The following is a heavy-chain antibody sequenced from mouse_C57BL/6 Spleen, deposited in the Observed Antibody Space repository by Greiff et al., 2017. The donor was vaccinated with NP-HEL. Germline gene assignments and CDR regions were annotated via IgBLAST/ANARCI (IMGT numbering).Heavy chain of an antibody. J-gene: IGHJ2*01. V-gene: IGHV1-69*01. CDR1: GYTFTSYW. Sequence: QVQLQQPAAELVMPGASVKLSCKASGYTFTSYWMPLLKQRPGHGLEWIGVVAPSDSYTNYNQKVKCKYTWTLNKSSSTAYMQLSSLTSEDSAVYYCARERSFDYWGQGTTLTVSS. CDR3: ARERSFDY. CDR2: VAPSDSYT.